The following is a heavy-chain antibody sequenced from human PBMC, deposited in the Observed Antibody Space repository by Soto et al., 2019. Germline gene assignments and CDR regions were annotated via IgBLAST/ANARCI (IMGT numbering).Heavy chain of an antibody. CDR1: GFSFGTYV. CDR2: ISGSGGRV. V-gene: IGHV3-23*01. J-gene: IGHJ3*02. Sequence: EVQLLESGGGMVEPRGSLKLSCAASGFSFGTYVMNWVRQAPGKGLEWVSGISGSGGRVYSADSVKGRFTISRDNSRNTLYLQMNSLRAEDTAIYYCAMTRLYDTGTNDYHLDALDIWGQGTQVTVSS. D-gene: IGHD3-22*01. CDR3: AMTRLYDTGTNDYHLDALDI.